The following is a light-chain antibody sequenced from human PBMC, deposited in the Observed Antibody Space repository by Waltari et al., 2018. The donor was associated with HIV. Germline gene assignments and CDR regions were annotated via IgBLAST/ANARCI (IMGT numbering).Light chain of an antibody. CDR3: QQYNNWPPRS. Sequence: EIVMTQSPATLSVSPGERATISCRASQSVSSNLAWYQQKPGQAPRLLIYGASTRATGIPARFSGSGSGTEFTLTSSSLQSEDFVVYYCQQYNNWPPRSFGQGTKVEIK. CDR1: QSVSSN. CDR2: GAS. V-gene: IGKV3-15*01. J-gene: IGKJ1*01.